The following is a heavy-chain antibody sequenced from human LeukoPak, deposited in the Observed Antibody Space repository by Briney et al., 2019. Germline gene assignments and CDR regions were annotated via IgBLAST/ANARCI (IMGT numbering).Heavy chain of an antibody. J-gene: IGHJ4*02. V-gene: IGHV3-48*02. CDR2: ISSSSSSI. CDR3: AREGHSWNDLDY. CDR1: GFPFSSYS. D-gene: IGHD1-1*01. Sequence: GGSLRLSCAASGFPFSSYSMNWVRQAPGKGLEWVSYISSSSSSIYSTDSVKGRFTISRGNAKNSLYLQMNSLRDDDTAVYYCAREGHSWNDLDYWGQGTLVTVSS.